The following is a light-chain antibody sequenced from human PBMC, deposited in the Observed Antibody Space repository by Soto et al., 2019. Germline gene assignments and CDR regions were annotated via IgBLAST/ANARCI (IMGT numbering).Light chain of an antibody. CDR1: QVISNY. V-gene: IGKV1-9*01. CDR3: QQLNSFQT. J-gene: IGKJ1*01. Sequence: IQLTQSPSSLSASVGDRVTITCRASQVISNYLAWYQQKPGDAPKLLIYAASTLQSGVPSRFSGSGSGTDFTLTISSLQPEGFATYYCQQLNSFQTFGQGTKVDIK. CDR2: AAS.